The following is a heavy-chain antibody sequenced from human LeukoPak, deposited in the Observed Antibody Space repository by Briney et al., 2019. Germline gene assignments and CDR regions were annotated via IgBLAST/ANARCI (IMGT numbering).Heavy chain of an antibody. V-gene: IGHV3-23*01. J-gene: IGHJ4*02. CDR2: ISGSGGST. D-gene: IGHD6-13*01. CDR1: GFTVSSNY. Sequence: GGSLRLSCAASGFTVSSNYMSWVRQAPGKGLEWVSAISGSGGSTYYADSVKGRFTISRDNSKNTLYLQMNSLRAEDTAVYYCAKVGSSSWYSFDYWGQGTLVTVSS. CDR3: AKVGSSSWYSFDY.